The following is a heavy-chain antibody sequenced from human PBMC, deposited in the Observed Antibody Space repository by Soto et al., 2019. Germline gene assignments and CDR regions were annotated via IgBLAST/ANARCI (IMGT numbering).Heavy chain of an antibody. CDR1: GGSFSTYG. Sequence: SVKVSCKASGGSFSTYGINWVRLAPGQGLEWMGGIIPKFGTTNYAQKFQGRVTMTRNTSISTAYMELSSLRSEDTAVYYCAREHSGRYRHWGQGTLVTVSS. CDR2: IIPKFGTT. CDR3: AREHSGRYRH. D-gene: IGHD1-26*01. V-gene: IGHV1-69*05. J-gene: IGHJ4*02.